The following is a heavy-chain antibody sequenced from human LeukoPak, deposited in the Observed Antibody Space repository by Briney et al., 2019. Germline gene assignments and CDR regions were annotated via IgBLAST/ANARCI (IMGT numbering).Heavy chain of an antibody. CDR3: ARVVGHYDSSGYYYAGHYYYYMDV. CDR2: IYYSGST. V-gene: IGHV4-59*01. Sequence: PSETLSLTCTVSGGSISSYYWSWIRQPPGKGLEWMGYIYYSGSTNYNPSLKSRVTISVDTSKNQFSLKLSSVTAADTAVYYCARVVGHYDSSGYYYAGHYYYYMDVWGKGTTVTVSS. CDR1: GGSISSYY. D-gene: IGHD3-22*01. J-gene: IGHJ6*03.